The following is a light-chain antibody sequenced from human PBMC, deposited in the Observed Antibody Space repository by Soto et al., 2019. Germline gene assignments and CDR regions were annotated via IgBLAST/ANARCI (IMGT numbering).Light chain of an antibody. CDR2: VAS. V-gene: IGKV1-17*01. Sequence: DIQMTQSPSSLSASVGDRVTMTCRASQDIGINLGWFQQKPGKAPKRLIYVASSLQSGVPSRFSGSGSGTGFPLTISRLQPEDFASFFWLQHNAYPWTFGQGTKVEV. CDR3: LQHNAYPWT. J-gene: IGKJ1*01. CDR1: QDIGIN.